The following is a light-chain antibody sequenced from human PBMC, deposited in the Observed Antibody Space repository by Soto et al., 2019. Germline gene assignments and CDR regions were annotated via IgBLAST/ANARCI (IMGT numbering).Light chain of an antibody. CDR2: AAS. CDR3: IQDYNYPLT. Sequence: DIQMTQSPSSLSASVGNRVSIICLVSQSISSYLNWYQQKPGKAPKLLIYAASSLQSGVPSRFSGSGSGTDFTLTISSLQPEDFATYYCIQDYNYPLTFGGGTKVDIK. J-gene: IGKJ4*01. CDR1: QSISSY. V-gene: IGKV1-39*01.